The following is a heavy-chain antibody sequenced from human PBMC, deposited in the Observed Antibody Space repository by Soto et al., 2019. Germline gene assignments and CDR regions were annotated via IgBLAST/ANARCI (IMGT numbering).Heavy chain of an antibody. D-gene: IGHD6-13*01. CDR2: ISSSSSYI. CDR1: GFTFSSYS. Sequence: GGSLRLSCAASGFTFSSYSMNWVRQAPGKGLEWVSSISSSSSYIYYADSVKGRFTISRDNAKNSLYLQMNSLRAEDTAVYYCARMGDCSSWRDRCYYYGVDVWGQGTTVTVSS. CDR3: ARMGDCSSWRDRCYYYGVDV. V-gene: IGHV3-21*01. J-gene: IGHJ6*02.